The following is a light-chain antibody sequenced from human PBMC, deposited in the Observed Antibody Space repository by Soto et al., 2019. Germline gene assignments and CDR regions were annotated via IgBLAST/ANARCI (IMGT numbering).Light chain of an antibody. J-gene: IGLJ3*02. V-gene: IGLV2-23*01. Sequence: QSALTQPASVSGSPEQSITISCTGTSNDVGRYNLVSWYQQHPGKAPNVMIYEATKRPSGVSNRFSGSKSGNTASLTISGLQDEDEDDYYCCAYAGSGTVEFGGGTKLTVL. CDR2: EAT. CDR1: SNDVGRYNL. CDR3: CAYAGSGTVE.